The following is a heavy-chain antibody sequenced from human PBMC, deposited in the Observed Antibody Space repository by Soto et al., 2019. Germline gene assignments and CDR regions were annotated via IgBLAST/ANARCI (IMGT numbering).Heavy chain of an antibody. V-gene: IGHV4-30-4*01. D-gene: IGHD4-17*01. Sequence: QVQLQESGPGLVKPSQTLSLTCTVSGGSISSGDYYWSWIRQPPGKGLEWIGYIYYSGSTYYNPSLKSRVTISVDTSKNQFSLKLSSVTAADTAVYYCARGTDGDYVVGYNWFDPWGQGTLVTVSS. CDR2: IYYSGST. CDR3: ARGTDGDYVVGYNWFDP. CDR1: GGSISSGDYY. J-gene: IGHJ5*02.